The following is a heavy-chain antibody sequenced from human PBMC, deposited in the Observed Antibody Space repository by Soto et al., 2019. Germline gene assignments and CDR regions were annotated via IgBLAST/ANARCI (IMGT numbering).Heavy chain of an antibody. CDR3: ARMSTFGSLNWFDP. J-gene: IGHJ5*02. D-gene: IGHD3-16*01. CDR1: GYSFTNND. CDR2: MNPGSGDT. Sequence: ASVKVSCKASGYSFTNNDVSWVRQATGQGLEWMGWMNPGSGDTGYAQKFQGRVTMTRDISIATAYMELSSLRSDDTAIYYCARMSTFGSLNWFDPWGQGTLVTVSS. V-gene: IGHV1-8*01.